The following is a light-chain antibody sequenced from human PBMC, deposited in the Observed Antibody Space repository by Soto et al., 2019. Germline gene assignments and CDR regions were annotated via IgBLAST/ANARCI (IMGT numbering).Light chain of an antibody. J-gene: IGKJ4*01. Sequence: EIVMTQSPATLSVSPGERATLSCRASQSVSGNLAWYQQTPGQAPRLLISGASTNAPGIPARFSGSGSGTEFTLTISGLQSEDCADYYCQQYDDWPSLTFGGGTKVEIK. CDR3: QQYDDWPSLT. CDR2: GAS. CDR1: QSVSGN. V-gene: IGKV3-15*01.